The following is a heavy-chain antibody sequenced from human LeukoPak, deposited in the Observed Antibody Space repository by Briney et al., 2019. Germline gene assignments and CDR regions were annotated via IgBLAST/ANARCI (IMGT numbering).Heavy chain of an antibody. CDR2: ISDDGRSK. CDR1: GFSFISYG. CDR3: AKRPSDYGDYVSYFDH. Sequence: GGSLRLSCGASGFSFISYGMHRVRQAPGKGLEWVGVISDDGRSKDYADSVKGRLTISRDNSKDTLYLQMNSLRAEDTAVYYCAKRPSDYGDYVSYFDHWGQGTLVTVSS. J-gene: IGHJ4*02. D-gene: IGHD4-17*01. V-gene: IGHV3-30*18.